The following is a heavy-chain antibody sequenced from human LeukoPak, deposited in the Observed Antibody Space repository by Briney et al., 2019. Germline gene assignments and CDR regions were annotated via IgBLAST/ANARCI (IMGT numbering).Heavy chain of an antibody. J-gene: IGHJ6*02. CDR3: AREARGDV. V-gene: IGHV3-23*01. CDR2: ISGSGDSR. CDR1: GFTFNTYA. Sequence: GGSLRLSCAASGFTFNTYAMSWVRQAPGKGLEWVSAISGSGDSRYYADSVKGRFTISRDNSENTLYLQMNSLRAEDTAAYYCAREARGDVWGQGTTVTVSS.